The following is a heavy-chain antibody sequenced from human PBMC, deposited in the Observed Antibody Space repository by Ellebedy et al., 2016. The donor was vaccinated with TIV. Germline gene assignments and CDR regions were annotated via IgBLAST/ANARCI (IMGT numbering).Heavy chain of an antibody. CDR1: GASISSYS. V-gene: IGHV4-59*08. J-gene: IGHJ4*02. D-gene: IGHD3-10*01. CDR2: FSYTGST. CDR3: ARHGLSGIPAVDY. Sequence: MPSETLSLTCTVSGASISSYSWAWIGQPPGMGLDYIGYFSYTGSTNYSPSLNSRVSISVDTSKNQFSLKLSSVTAADTAVYYCARHGLSGIPAVDYWGQGTLVTVSS.